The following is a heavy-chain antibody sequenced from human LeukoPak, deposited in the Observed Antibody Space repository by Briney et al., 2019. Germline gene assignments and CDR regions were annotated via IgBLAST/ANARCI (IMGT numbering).Heavy chain of an antibody. CDR1: GFTYNSHA. CDR2: IGANGANT. D-gene: IGHD5-18*01. V-gene: IGHV3-23*01. CDR3: AKDQGFSYYYLDY. Sequence: PGGSLRLSCVASGFTYNSHAISWVRQAPGKGLEWVSGIGANGANTYYTDSVRGRFTISRDNSKNTVYLQMSSLSAEDTAIYYCAKDQGFSYYYLDYWGQGILVTVSS. J-gene: IGHJ4*02.